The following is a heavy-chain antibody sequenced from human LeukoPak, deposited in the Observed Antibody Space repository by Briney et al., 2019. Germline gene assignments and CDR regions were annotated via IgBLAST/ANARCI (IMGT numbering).Heavy chain of an antibody. V-gene: IGHV6-1*01. CDR2: TYYRSKWFN. D-gene: IGHD3-22*01. J-gene: IGHJ4*02. Sequence: SQTLSLTCAISGDSVSSNSAAWNRIRQSPSRGLEWLGRTYYRSKWFNDYAVSVKGRITINPDTSKNQFSLQLNSVTPEDTAVYYCASNYYDSSGYYYTDYWGQGTLVTVSS. CDR1: GDSVSSNSAA. CDR3: ASNYYDSSGYYYTDY.